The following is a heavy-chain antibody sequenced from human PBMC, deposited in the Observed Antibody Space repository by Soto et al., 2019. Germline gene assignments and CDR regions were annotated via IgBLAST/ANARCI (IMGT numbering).Heavy chain of an antibody. CDR1: GCTFSSYA. J-gene: IGHJ4*02. D-gene: IGHD3-3*01. CDR3: ARERITIFGVAKNSYFDY. CDR2: IIPIFGTA. V-gene: IGHV1-69*13. Sequence: AVKVSCKASGCTFSSYAISWVRQAPGQGLEWMGGIIPIFGTANYAQKFQGRVTITADESTSTAYMELSSLRSEDTAVYYCARERITIFGVAKNSYFDYWGQGTLVTVSS.